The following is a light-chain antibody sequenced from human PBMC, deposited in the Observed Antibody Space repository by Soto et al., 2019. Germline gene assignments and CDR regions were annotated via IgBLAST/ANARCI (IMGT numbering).Light chain of an antibody. J-gene: IGKJ2*03. CDR2: DVS. CDR1: ERFRSN. CDR3: QQYNNWPPRYS. V-gene: IGKV3-15*01. Sequence: EIVMTQSPASLSVSPGERDTLSWRASERFRSNLGWYQQKPGQPPRLLIYDVSTRATGIPARFSGSGSGTEFTLTISSLQSEDFAVYYCQQYNNWPPRYSFGQGTKLEVK.